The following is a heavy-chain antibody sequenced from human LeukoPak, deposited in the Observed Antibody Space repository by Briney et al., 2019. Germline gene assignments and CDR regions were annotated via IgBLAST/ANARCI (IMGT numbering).Heavy chain of an antibody. D-gene: IGHD3-16*01. CDR3: AKDYNWGAFDI. CDR2: ISPSGDST. V-gene: IGHV3-23*01. Sequence: GRSLRLSCAASGLTFRNYGTSCVRHAPRKGLEWVSSISPSGDSTYYAGSLKGQFTTSRDNSKDTLYLQMNSLRAEDTAVYYCAKDYNWGAFDIWGQGTMVTVSS. CDR1: GLTFRNYG. J-gene: IGHJ3*02.